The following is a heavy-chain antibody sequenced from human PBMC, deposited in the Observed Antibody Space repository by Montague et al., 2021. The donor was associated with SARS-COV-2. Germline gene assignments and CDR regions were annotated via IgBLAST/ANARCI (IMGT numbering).Heavy chain of an antibody. V-gene: IGHV4-39*01. CDR3: ARHRANAGWFDT. CDR2: VRYTGTT. CDR1: GASNSVSRYA. J-gene: IGHJ3*02. D-gene: IGHD1-1*01. Sequence: SETLSLTCTVSGASNSVSRYAWGWICQPPGQGLEWIGSVRYTGTTSYTESLEGRFTISVDTSENQLSLRMTSVTASDTAVYYCARHRANAGWFDTWGHGTLVTVSS.